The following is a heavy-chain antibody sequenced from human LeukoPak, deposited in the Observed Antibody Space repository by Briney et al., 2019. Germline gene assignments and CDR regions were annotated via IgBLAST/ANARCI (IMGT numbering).Heavy chain of an antibody. D-gene: IGHD4-17*01. CDR2: INPNGGGT. Sequence: GASVKVSCKASGYTFTSYGICWVRQAPGQGLDWMGWINPNGGGTIYAQGFQGRVTMTRNLSISTVYMELRRLTSGDTAMYYCVRDSGDYYMDVGGNGTAVTVSS. V-gene: IGHV1-2*02. CDR1: GYTFTSYG. CDR3: VRDSGDYYMDV. J-gene: IGHJ6*03.